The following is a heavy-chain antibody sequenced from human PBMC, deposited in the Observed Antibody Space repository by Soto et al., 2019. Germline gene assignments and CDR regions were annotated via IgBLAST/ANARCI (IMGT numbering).Heavy chain of an antibody. D-gene: IGHD5-18*01. CDR2: INPSGGST. J-gene: IGHJ4*02. CDR3: ARSHDSNGYSFFDY. Sequence: ASVKVSCKASGYRFTSYHMHWVRPAPEQGLEWIGIINPSGGSTKYAQKFLDRVTMTRDTSTSRVYMDLSSLNSEDTAVYYCARSHDSNGYSFFDYWRQGTLVTVSS. CDR1: GYRFTSYH. V-gene: IGHV1-46*01.